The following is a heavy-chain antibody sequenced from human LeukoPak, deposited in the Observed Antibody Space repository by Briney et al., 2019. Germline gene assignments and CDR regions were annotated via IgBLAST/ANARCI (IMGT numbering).Heavy chain of an antibody. CDR3: AKDLRVEMATIGY. D-gene: IGHD5-24*01. CDR2: IWYDGSNE. Sequence: PGRSLRLSCAASGFTFSSYGMHWVRQAPGKGLEWVAVIWYDGSNEYYADSVRGRFTISRDNSKNTLYLQMNSLRTEDTAVYYCAKDLRVEMATIGYWGQGTLVTVSS. J-gene: IGHJ4*02. CDR1: GFTFSSYG. V-gene: IGHV3-33*06.